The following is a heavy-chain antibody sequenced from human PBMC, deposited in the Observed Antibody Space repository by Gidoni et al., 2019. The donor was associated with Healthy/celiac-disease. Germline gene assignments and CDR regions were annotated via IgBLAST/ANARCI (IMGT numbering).Heavy chain of an antibody. V-gene: IGHV1-18*04. Sequence: QVQLVQSGAEVKKPGASVKVSCKASGYTFTRYGSSWVRQAPGQGLEWMGWISAYNGNTNYAQKLQGRVTMTTDTSTSTAYMELRSLRSDDTAVYYCARDRYSGMVAVGAFDIWGQGTMVTVSS. CDR1: GYTFTRYG. CDR3: ARDRYSGMVAVGAFDI. J-gene: IGHJ3*02. CDR2: ISAYNGNT. D-gene: IGHD1-26*01.